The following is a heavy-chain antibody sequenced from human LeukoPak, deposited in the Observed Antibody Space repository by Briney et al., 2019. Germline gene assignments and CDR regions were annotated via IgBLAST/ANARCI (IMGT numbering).Heavy chain of an antibody. CDR1: GFTFSSYA. CDR2: ISSNGGVT. V-gene: IGHV3-64D*06. J-gene: IGHJ4*02. D-gene: IGHD6-19*01. Sequence: PGGSLRLSCAASGFTFSSYAMHWVRQAPGKGLEYVSAISSNGGVTYFADSVKGRFTISRDNSKNTLYLHMSSLRAEDTAVYYCVKDLNSSGWLYYFDSWGQGTLVTVSS. CDR3: VKDLNSSGWLYYFDS.